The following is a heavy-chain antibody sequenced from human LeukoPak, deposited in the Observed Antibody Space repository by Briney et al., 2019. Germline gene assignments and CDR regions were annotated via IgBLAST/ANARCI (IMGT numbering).Heavy chain of an antibody. CDR1: GFTFDDYA. Sequence: GRSLRLSCAASGFTFDDYAMHWVRQAPGKGLEWVSGISWNSGSIVYADSVKGRFTISRDNAKNSLYLQMNSLRAEDTALYYCANSRGLAAPLDYCGQGTLVTVSS. V-gene: IGHV3-9*01. CDR2: ISWNSGSI. D-gene: IGHD6-13*01. CDR3: ANSRGLAAPLDY. J-gene: IGHJ4*02.